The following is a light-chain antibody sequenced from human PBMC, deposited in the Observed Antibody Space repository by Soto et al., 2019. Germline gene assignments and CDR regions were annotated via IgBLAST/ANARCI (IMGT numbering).Light chain of an antibody. V-gene: IGKV3-20*01. CDR1: ESVRSSY. CDR3: QQYGSSPRT. CDR2: AAS. Sequence: EIVLTQSPDTLGLSAGEGGTRSCIASESVRSSYLAWYQQTPGQTPRLLIYAASSRATGIPDRFSGSGSGTDFSLTISRLEAEDFAVYYCQQYGSSPRTFGQGTKVDI. J-gene: IGKJ1*01.